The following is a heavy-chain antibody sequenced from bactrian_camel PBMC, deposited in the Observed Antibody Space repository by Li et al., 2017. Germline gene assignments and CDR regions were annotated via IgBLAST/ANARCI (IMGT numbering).Heavy chain of an antibody. V-gene: IGHV3S6*01. CDR1: GYTYSGNC. Sequence: HVQLVESGGGSVQAGGSLRLSCAASGYTYSGNCVAWFRQGPGKEREGVARFYSPGGATVYADSVARRFTISQDNAKKTAYLQMNSLKPEDTGMYYCAADQRWCSLDRPTKYAYYGQGAQVTVS. CDR3: AADQRWCSLDRPTKYAY. J-gene: IGHJ4*01. CDR2: FYSPGGAT. D-gene: IGHD3*01.